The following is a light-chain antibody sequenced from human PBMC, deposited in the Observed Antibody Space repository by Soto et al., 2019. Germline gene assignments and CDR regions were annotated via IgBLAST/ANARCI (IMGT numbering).Light chain of an antibody. CDR1: SSDVGSYNL. Sequence: QSVLTQPASVSGSPGQSITISCTGTSSDVGSYNLVSWYQQHPGKAPKLMIYEVSKRPSGVSNRFSGFKSGNTASLTISGLQAEDEADYYCSSFTTSTTYVFGTGTKVTVL. V-gene: IGLV2-14*02. J-gene: IGLJ1*01. CDR2: EVS. CDR3: SSFTTSTTYV.